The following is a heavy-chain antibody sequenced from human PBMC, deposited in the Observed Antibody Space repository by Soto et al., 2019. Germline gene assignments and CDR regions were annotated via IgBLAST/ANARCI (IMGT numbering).Heavy chain of an antibody. CDR2: ISSSSTR. D-gene: IGHD3-10*01. J-gene: IGHJ5*02. V-gene: IGHV3-48*02. Sequence: GGSLRLSCAASGFTFSSYSMNWVRQAPGKGLEWVSYISSSSTRYYADSVKGRFTISRDNAKNSLYLQMNSLRDEDTAVYYCARDSLVRGVIFWFDPWGQGTLVTVSS. CDR1: GFTFSSYS. CDR3: ARDSLVRGVIFWFDP.